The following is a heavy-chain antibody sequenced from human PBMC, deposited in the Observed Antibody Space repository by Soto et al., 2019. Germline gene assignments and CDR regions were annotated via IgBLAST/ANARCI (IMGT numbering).Heavy chain of an antibody. Sequence: QVQLVQSGVEVEKPGASVKVSCKASGYTFTSYGVSWVRQAPGQGLEWMGWISAYNGNTNYAQKFQGRVTMTTDTSPSTVYMELRSLRSDDTAVYYCARDVPTVTTGGPDYWGQGTLVTVSS. CDR1: GYTFTSYG. J-gene: IGHJ4*02. D-gene: IGHD4-17*01. V-gene: IGHV1-18*01. CDR2: ISAYNGNT. CDR3: ARDVPTVTTGGPDY.